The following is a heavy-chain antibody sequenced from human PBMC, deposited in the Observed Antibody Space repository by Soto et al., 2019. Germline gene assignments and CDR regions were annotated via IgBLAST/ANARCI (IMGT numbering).Heavy chain of an antibody. J-gene: IGHJ4*02. CDR2: IIPMFGTA. CDR3: ARVGPAHYYDSSGYYSPLDY. V-gene: IGHV1-69*01. D-gene: IGHD3-22*01. Sequence: QVQLVQSGAEVKKPGSSVKVSCKASGDTFSSYAINWVRQAPGQGLEWMGGIIPMFGTANYAQKFKGRVTIGAGESTSTVYMELSSLRSEDTAVYYCARVGPAHYYDSSGYYSPLDYWGQGTLVTVSS. CDR1: GDTFSSYA.